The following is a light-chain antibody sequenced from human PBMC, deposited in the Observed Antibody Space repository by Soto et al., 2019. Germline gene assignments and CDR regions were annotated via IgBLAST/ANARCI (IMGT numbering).Light chain of an antibody. CDR3: QHVDSFPLT. Sequence: DIELSQSPSFLSASVGDRVTITCRASQGVGSYLAWYQQKPGRAPKLLIYAASTLQSGVPSRFSGSGSGTEFTLTISSLQPEDFATYSCQHVDSFPLTFGGGTKVDIK. CDR2: AAS. V-gene: IGKV1-9*01. CDR1: QGVGSY. J-gene: IGKJ4*01.